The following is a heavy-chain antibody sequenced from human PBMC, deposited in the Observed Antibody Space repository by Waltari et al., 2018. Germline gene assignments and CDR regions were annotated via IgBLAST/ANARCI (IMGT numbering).Heavy chain of an antibody. J-gene: IGHJ4*02. V-gene: IGHV3-48*02. CDR1: GFTFSRYS. CDR3: SRDRADSSGSYYFDY. Sequence: SGFTFSRYSMNWVRQAPGKGLEWVSYIGSNITTIYNADSVQCRFTISRDNAKNSLYLHMNSLRDVDTAVYYCSRDRADSSGSYYFDYWRQGTLVTVSS. CDR2: IGSNITTI. D-gene: IGHD3-22*01.